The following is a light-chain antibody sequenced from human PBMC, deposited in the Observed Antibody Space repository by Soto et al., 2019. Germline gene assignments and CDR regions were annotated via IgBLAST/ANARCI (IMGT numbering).Light chain of an antibody. J-gene: IGLJ3*02. Sequence: QSVRTQSSSASASLGSSVKITCTLSSGHSTYIIAWHQHQPGKAPRYLMKLEGSGSYNKGSGVPDRFSGSSSGADRYLTISNLQFEDEADYYCETWDSTTRVFGGETKLTVL. CDR2: LEGSGSY. V-gene: IGLV4-60*02. CDR1: SGHSTYI. CDR3: ETWDSTTRV.